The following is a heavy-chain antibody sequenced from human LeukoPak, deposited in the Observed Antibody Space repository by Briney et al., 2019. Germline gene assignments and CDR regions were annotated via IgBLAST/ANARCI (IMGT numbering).Heavy chain of an antibody. D-gene: IGHD6-13*01. CDR2: ISRTGSHT. CDR3: ARVGSTAEAGTPDY. CDR1: GFTFSDYY. J-gene: IGHJ4*02. V-gene: IGHV3-11*06. Sequence: PGGSLRLSCAASGFTFSDYYMSWIRQAPGKGLEWLSYISRTGSHTPYADSVKGRFTVSRDNAKNSLSLELNSLRVDDTAIYYCARVGSTAEAGTPDYWGQGTLVTVSS.